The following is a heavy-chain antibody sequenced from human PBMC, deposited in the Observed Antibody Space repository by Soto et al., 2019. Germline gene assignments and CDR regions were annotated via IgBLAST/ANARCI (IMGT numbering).Heavy chain of an antibody. V-gene: IGHV3-23*01. Sequence: EVQRLETGGGLVQPGVSLRLSCACTGFALRSYATGWVRQGPGMGVEWVSVISNDGGITYYADSVKGRLTISRDNSKNTVFLQMHRLRAADTSTYYSAILEVVVSTRNCHFDIWGQGTQATVSS. CDR2: ISNDGGIT. CDR3: AILEVVVSTRNCHFDI. J-gene: IGHJ4*02. D-gene: IGHD2-15*01. CDR1: GFALRSYA.